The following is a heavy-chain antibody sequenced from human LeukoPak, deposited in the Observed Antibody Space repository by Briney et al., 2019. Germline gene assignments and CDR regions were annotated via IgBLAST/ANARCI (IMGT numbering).Heavy chain of an antibody. CDR2: IIPILGIA. J-gene: IGHJ6*02. CDR1: GGTFSSYA. CDR3: ARDKVGYCSSTSCYGRNYYGMDV. V-gene: IGHV1-69*04. Sequence: GSSVKVSCKASGGTFSSYAISWVRQAPGQGLEWMGRIIPILGIANYAQKFQGRVTITADKSTSTAYMELSSLRSEDTAVYYCARDKVGYCSSTSCYGRNYYGMDVWGQGTTVTVSS. D-gene: IGHD2-2*01.